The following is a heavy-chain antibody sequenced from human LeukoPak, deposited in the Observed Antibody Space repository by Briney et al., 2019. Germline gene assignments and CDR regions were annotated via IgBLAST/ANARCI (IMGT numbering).Heavy chain of an antibody. Sequence: SVNVSCLASGGTFSSYAISWVRQAPGRGLEWVGGIIPIFGTANYAQKFQGGLTIPADKSTSTAYMELSRLRSEDTAVYYCASAATSYGSGSYVDYWGQGTLVTVSS. CDR3: ASAATSYGSGSYVDY. D-gene: IGHD3-10*01. CDR1: GGTFSSYA. J-gene: IGHJ4*02. V-gene: IGHV1-69*06. CDR2: IIPIFGTA.